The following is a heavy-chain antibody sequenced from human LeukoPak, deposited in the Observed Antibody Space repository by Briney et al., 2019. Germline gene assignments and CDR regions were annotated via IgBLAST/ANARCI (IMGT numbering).Heavy chain of an antibody. CDR3: AKGHSSGYYWDAFDI. CDR2: ISGSGGST. Sequence: GGTLRLSCAASGFTFSSYGMSWVRQAPGKGLEWVSAISGSGGSTYYADSVKGRFTISRGNSKNTLYLQMNSLRAEDTAVYYCAKGHSSGYYWDAFDIWGQGTMVTVSS. D-gene: IGHD3-22*01. CDR1: GFTFSSYG. V-gene: IGHV3-23*01. J-gene: IGHJ3*02.